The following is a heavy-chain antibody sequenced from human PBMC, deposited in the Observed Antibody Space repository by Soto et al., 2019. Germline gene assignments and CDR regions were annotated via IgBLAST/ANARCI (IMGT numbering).Heavy chain of an antibody. CDR1: GYTFTSYG. Sequence: ASVKVSCKASGYTFTSYGISWVRQAHGQGLEWMGWISAYNGNTNYAQKLQGRVTMTTDTSTSTAYMELRSLRSDDTAVYYCARYCSSTSCYGGNDAFDIWGQGTMVTVSS. J-gene: IGHJ3*02. D-gene: IGHD2-2*01. CDR2: ISAYNGNT. CDR3: ARYCSSTSCYGGNDAFDI. V-gene: IGHV1-18*01.